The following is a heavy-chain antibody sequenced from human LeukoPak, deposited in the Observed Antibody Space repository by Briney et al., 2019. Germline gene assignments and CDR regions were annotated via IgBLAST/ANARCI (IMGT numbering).Heavy chain of an antibody. CDR2: IYYSGST. CDR1: GGSISSGGYY. V-gene: IGHV4-31*03. CDR3: ARAPREASPRITIFGVVNDSYYYYYMDV. D-gene: IGHD3-3*01. J-gene: IGHJ6*03. Sequence: SQTLSLTCTVTGGSISSGGYYWSWIRQHPGKGLEWIGYIYYSGSTYYNPSLKSRVTISVDTSKNQFSLKLSSVTAADTAVYYCARAPREASPRITIFGVVNDSYYYYYMDVWGKGTTVTVSS.